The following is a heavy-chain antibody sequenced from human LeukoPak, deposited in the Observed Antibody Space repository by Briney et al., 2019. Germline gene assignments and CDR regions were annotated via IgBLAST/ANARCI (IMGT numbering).Heavy chain of an antibody. CDR3: ARVLPVAGLNY. D-gene: IGHD6-19*01. CDR1: GGTFSSYA. Sequence: VASVKVSCKASGGTFSSYAISWVRQAPGQGLEWMGRIIPILGIANYAQKFQGRVTITADKSTSTAYMELSSLRSEDTAVYYCARVLPVAGLNYWGQGTLVTVSS. CDR2: IIPILGIA. J-gene: IGHJ4*02. V-gene: IGHV1-69*04.